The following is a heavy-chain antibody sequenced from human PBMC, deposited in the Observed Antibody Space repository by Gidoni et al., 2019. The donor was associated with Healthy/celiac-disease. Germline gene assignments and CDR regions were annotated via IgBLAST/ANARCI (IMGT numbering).Heavy chain of an antibody. CDR2: INPNSGGT. V-gene: IGHV1-2*02. Sequence: QVQLVQSGAEVKKPGASVKVSCKASGYTFTGYYLHWVRQAPGQGLEWMGWINPNSGGTNYAQKFQGRVTMTRDTSISTAYMELSRLRSDDTAVYYCARVRYGVVVITNDDAFDIWGQGTMVTVSS. D-gene: IGHD3-22*01. CDR3: ARVRYGVVVITNDDAFDI. CDR1: GYTFTGYY. J-gene: IGHJ3*02.